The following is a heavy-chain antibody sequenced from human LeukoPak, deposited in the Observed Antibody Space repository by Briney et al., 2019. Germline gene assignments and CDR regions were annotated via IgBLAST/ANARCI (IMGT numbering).Heavy chain of an antibody. CDR1: GFXFSIYW. CDR2: IKQDGSEK. CDR3: ARGGDYLDF. V-gene: IGHV3-7*05. J-gene: IGHJ4*02. Sequence: PGGSLRLSCAASGFXFSIYWMSWVRQAPGKGLEWVANIKQDGSEKYYVDSVKGRFTISRDNANNSLYLQMNSLRAEDTAVYYCARGGDYLDFWGQGTLVTVSS.